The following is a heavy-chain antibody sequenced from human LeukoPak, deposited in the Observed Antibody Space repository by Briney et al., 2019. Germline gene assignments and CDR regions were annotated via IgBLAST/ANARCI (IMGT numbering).Heavy chain of an antibody. CDR3: ARAYYDILTGYPEVDY. D-gene: IGHD3-9*01. Sequence: GGSLRLSCAASGFTFSSYWMHWVRQAPGKGLVWVSRINSDGSSTNYADSVKGRFTISRDNAKNTLYLQMNSLRDEDTAVYYCARAYYDILTGYPEVDYWGQGTLVTVSS. V-gene: IGHV3-74*01. CDR1: GFTFSSYW. J-gene: IGHJ4*02. CDR2: INSDGSST.